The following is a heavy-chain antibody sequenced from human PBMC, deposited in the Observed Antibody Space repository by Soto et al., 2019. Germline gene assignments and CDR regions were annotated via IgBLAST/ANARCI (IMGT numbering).Heavy chain of an antibody. CDR2: IYYSGST. V-gene: IGHV4-30-4*01. J-gene: IGHJ6*02. CDR1: GGSISSGDYY. Sequence: SETLSLTCTVSGGSISSGDYYWSWIRQPPGKGLEWIGYIYYSGSTYYNPSLKSRVTISVDTSKNQLSLKLSSVTAADTAVYYCVSVATPWGPYGMDVWGQGTTVTVSS. D-gene: IGHD5-12*01. CDR3: VSVATPWGPYGMDV.